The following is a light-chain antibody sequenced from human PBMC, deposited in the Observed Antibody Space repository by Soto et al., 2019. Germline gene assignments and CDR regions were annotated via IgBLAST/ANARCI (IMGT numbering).Light chain of an antibody. CDR2: GAP. V-gene: IGKV3-20*01. J-gene: IGKJ2*01. Sequence: ESMLTQSPGTLSLSPGERATLSCRPSKSFRRGDLAWSQRKPVQAPGLLFYGAPIRAAGIPDRFSGSGSGPDFTLTISRLEPEDFAVYYCHQFGSSPLAFTFGQGTKLEI. CDR3: HQFGSSPLAFT. CDR1: KSFRRGD.